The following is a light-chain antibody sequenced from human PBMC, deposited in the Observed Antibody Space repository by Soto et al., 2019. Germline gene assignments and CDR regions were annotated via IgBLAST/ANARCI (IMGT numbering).Light chain of an antibody. J-gene: IGKJ4*01. Sequence: EVVLTNTPATPSLSQGKGATLSCRSSQSIGDYLAWYQHNPGQAPMLLIYATSNRATGIPARFSGSGSGTDFTLTISRLEPEDFAVYYCQRYNNWSLTFGGGTKVDIK. V-gene: IGKV3-11*01. CDR3: QRYNNWSLT. CDR1: QSIGDY. CDR2: ATS.